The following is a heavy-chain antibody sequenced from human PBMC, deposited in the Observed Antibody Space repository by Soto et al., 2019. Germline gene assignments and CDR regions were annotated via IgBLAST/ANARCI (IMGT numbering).Heavy chain of an antibody. CDR1: GSSLSTTGMR. CDR2: IDWDDDK. Sequence: GPTSLNPTQTLPLTCPSSGSSLSTTGMRVSWIRQPPGKALEWLARIDWDDDKFYSTSLKTRLTISKDTSKNQVLLTMINMDPVDTATYHFARSLYGGNYYVDHWGQGTLVASSS. J-gene: IGHJ4*02. CDR3: ARSLYGGNYYVDH. D-gene: IGHD2-21*02. V-gene: IGHV2-70*04.